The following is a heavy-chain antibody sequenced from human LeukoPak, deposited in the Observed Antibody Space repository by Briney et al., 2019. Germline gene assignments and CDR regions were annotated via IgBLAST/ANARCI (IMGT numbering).Heavy chain of an antibody. CDR1: GGTFSSYA. V-gene: IGHV1-69*05. CDR3: AKGDFLTPPYYFDY. J-gene: IGHJ4*02. CDR2: IIPIFGTA. D-gene: IGHD3-9*01. Sequence: SVKVSCKASGGTFSSYAISWVRQAPGQGLEWMGGIIPIFGTANYAQKFQGRVTITTDESTSTAYMELSSLRSEDTAVYYCAKGDFLTPPYYFDYWGQGTLVTVSS.